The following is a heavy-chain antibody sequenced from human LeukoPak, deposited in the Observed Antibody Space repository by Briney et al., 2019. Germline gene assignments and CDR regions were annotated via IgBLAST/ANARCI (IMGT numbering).Heavy chain of an antibody. CDR2: ISWNSGSI. CDR1: GFTFDDYA. CDR3: ARETLWSGYSDY. D-gene: IGHD3-3*01. Sequence: GRSLRLSCAASGFTFDDYAMHWVRQAPGKGLEWVSGISWNSGSIGYADSVKGRFTISRDNAKNSLYLQMNSLRAEDTAVYYCARETLWSGYSDYWGQGTLVTVSS. J-gene: IGHJ4*02. V-gene: IGHV3-9*01.